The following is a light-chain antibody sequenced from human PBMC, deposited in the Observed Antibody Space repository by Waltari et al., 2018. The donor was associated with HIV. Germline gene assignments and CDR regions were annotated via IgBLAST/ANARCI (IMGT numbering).Light chain of an antibody. V-gene: IGKV1-33*01. J-gene: IGKJ1*01. CDR3: QQYKGYPWT. Sequence: DIQMTQSPLSLSVSVGDSVTLTCQASQDIKHYLNWYQQKPGKAPRLLIYDASSLETGVPSRFSGSGSGTHFTLTINSLQPDDFASYSCQQYKGYPWTFGQGTKVEIK. CDR1: QDIKHY. CDR2: DAS.